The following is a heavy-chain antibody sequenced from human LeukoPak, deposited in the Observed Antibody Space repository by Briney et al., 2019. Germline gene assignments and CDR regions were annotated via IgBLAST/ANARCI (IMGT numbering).Heavy chain of an antibody. V-gene: IGHV3-9*01. CDR3: AKGARVDYYYDSSGGFDY. CDR1: GFTFDDYA. D-gene: IGHD3-22*01. J-gene: IGHJ4*02. CDR2: ISWNSGSI. Sequence: GGSLRLSCAASGFTFDDYAMHWVRQAPGKGLEWVSGISWNSGSIGYADSVKGRFTISRDNAKNSLYLQMNSLRAEDTALYYCAKGARVDYYYDSSGGFDYWGQGTLVTVSS.